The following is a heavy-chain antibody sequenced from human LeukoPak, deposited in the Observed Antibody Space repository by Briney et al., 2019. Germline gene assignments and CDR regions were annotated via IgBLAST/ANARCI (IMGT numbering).Heavy chain of an antibody. CDR2: ISSSSSYI. CDR3: ARGYCSGGSCYNRYYYYMDV. V-gene: IGHV3-21*01. J-gene: IGHJ6*03. CDR1: GFTFSSYS. D-gene: IGHD2-15*01. Sequence: GGSLRLSCAASGFTFSSYSMNWVRQAPGKGLEWVSSISSSSSYIYYADSVKGRFTISRDNAKNSLYLQMNSLRAEDTAVYYCARGYCSGGSCYNRYYYYMDVWGKGTTVTVSS.